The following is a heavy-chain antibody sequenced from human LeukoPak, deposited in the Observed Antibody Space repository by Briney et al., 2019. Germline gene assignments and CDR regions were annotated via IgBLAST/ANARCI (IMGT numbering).Heavy chain of an antibody. CDR1: GFTFNSYT. Sequence: GGSLRLSCAASGFTFNSYTMNWVRQAPGKGLEWISYISRTGTTIYYADSVKGRFTISRDNAKNSLYLQMNSLRSEDTGLYFCARDLGSGDHGFLVWGQGTLLTASS. CDR3: ARDLGSGDHGFLV. CDR2: ISRTGTTI. V-gene: IGHV3-48*01. D-gene: IGHD2-21*02. J-gene: IGHJ4*02.